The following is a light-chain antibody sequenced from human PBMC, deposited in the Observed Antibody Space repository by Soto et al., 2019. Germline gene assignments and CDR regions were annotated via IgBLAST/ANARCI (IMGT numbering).Light chain of an antibody. V-gene: IGKV1-39*01. J-gene: IGKJ3*01. CDR3: QQSSSSLFP. CDR1: QRIGKY. Sequence: DIQLSQSPSTLSASVGDTVTITCRASQRIGKYLNWYQQKPGKAPTLLIYAASSLQPGAPSIFSGSGSGTHLALTICSLHVADVEPCYYQQSSSSLFPFGPGTKGDF. CDR2: AAS.